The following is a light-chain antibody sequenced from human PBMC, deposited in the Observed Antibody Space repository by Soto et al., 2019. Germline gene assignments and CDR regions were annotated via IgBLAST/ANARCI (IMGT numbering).Light chain of an antibody. CDR2: EVD. CDR3: SSYAGSRWV. Sequence: QSVLTQPASVSGSPGQSITISCSGTTSDVGIYNLVSWYQQHPGKAPTLVIYEVDQRPSGVSNRFSGSRSGNTASLTISGLQSEDESDYYCSSYAGSRWVFGGGTKLPVL. J-gene: IGLJ3*02. CDR1: TSDVGIYNL. V-gene: IGLV2-23*02.